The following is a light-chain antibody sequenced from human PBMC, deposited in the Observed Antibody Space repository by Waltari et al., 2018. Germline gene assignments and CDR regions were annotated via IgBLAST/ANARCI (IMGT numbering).Light chain of an antibody. CDR2: WAS. V-gene: IGKV4-1*01. Sequence: DIVMTQSPDSLAVSLGERATIHCKSSQSVLYSSNTKNYLAWYPQKPGQTPKLPFYWASTRESGVPDRFSGGGSGTDFTLTISSLQAEDVAVYYCQQYNNWPPLFGQGTKVEIK. J-gene: IGKJ1*01. CDR3: QQYNNWPPL. CDR1: QSVLYSSNTKNY.